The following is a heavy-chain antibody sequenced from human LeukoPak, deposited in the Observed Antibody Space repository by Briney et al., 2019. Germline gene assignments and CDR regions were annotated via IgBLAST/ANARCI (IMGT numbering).Heavy chain of an antibody. J-gene: IGHJ4*02. D-gene: IGHD1-26*01. CDR2: ISGGSSNI. Sequence: GGSLRLSCAASGFMFITYSMKWVRQAPGKGLEWVSSISGGSSNIYYADSVKGRFTISRDNAKNSLYLQMNSLRAEDTAVYYCAKGELVGAPDEYYFDYWGQGTLVTVSS. CDR3: AKGELVGAPDEYYFDY. V-gene: IGHV3-21*01. CDR1: GFMFITYS.